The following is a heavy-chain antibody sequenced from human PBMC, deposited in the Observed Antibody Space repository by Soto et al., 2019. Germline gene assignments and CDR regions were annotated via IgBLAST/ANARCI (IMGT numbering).Heavy chain of an antibody. CDR3: ATLTTTYYDILTGNFEGFDY. Sequence: QVQLVQSGAEVQKPGSSVKVSCKASGGTFSSYAISWVRQAPGQGLEWMGGIIPIFGTANYAQKFQGRVTITADESTSTAYMELSSLRSEDTAVYYCATLTTTYYDILTGNFEGFDYWGQGTLVTVSS. V-gene: IGHV1-69*01. CDR2: IIPIFGTA. D-gene: IGHD3-9*01. CDR1: GGTFSSYA. J-gene: IGHJ4*02.